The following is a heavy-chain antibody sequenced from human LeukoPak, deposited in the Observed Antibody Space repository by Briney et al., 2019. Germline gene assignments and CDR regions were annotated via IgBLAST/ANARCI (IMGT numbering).Heavy chain of an antibody. CDR2: IGHTGSPA. CDR1: GFTFSSHS. V-gene: IGHV3-48*01. CDR3: ARDQRPYCGGECYCAVDL. D-gene: IGHD2-21*01. J-gene: IGHJ3*01. Sequence: GGSLRLSCEASGFTFSSHSMTWVRQAPGKTLEWISYIGHTGSPAHYADSVRGRFTISRDNAKNSLYLQMNSLTVEDTAVYYCARDQRPYCGGECYCAVDLWGRGTLVTVSS.